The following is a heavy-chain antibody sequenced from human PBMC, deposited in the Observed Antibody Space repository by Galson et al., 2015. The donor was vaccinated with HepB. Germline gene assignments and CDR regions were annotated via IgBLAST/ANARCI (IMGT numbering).Heavy chain of an antibody. V-gene: IGHV1-18*01. CDR1: GYTFTTYG. CDR3: ARDSGNFNGGDFDY. CDR2: ISGYNGNT. D-gene: IGHD1-26*01. J-gene: IGHJ4*02. Sequence: SVKVSCKASGYTFTTYGLSWVRQAPGQGFEWMGWISGYNGNTKVAQKFQGRVTVTTDTSTTTAYMEMRSLTSDDTAIYYCARDSGNFNGGDFDYWGQGTLVIVSS.